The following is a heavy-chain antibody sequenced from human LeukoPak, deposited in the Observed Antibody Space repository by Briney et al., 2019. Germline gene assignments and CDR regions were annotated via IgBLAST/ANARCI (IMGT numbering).Heavy chain of an antibody. CDR3: ARGGRGGLIVVVPAAFDF. CDR2: IYYSGST. D-gene: IGHD2-2*01. V-gene: IGHV4-30-4*01. J-gene: IGHJ4*01. Sequence: TPSQTLSLTCTVSGGSISSGDYYWSWIRQPPGKGLEWIGYIYYSGSTYYNPSLKSRITISIDTSKNQFSLKLSSVTAADTAVYYCARGGRGGLIVVVPAAFDFWGQGTLVTVSS. CDR1: GGSISSGDYY.